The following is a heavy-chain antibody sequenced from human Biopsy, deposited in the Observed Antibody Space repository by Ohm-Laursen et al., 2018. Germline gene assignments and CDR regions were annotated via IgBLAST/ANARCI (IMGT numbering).Heavy chain of an antibody. CDR3: TRATNSTGWPYYYFYGMDI. Sequence: SETLSLTCTVSGGSISSDWWSWIRQTPGKGLEWIGYVYYSGTTTYNPSLRSRATISVDTSMNQISLRLQSVTAADTAIYYCTRATNSTGWPYYYFYGMDIWGQGTTVTVSS. J-gene: IGHJ6*02. D-gene: IGHD2/OR15-2a*01. CDR1: GGSISSDW. V-gene: IGHV4-59*01. CDR2: VYYSGTT.